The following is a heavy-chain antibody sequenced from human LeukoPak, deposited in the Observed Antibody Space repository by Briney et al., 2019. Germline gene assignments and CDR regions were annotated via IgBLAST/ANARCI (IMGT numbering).Heavy chain of an antibody. D-gene: IGHD5-24*01. V-gene: IGHV6-1*01. Sequence: PTLSLTSCISGDSVSSNSATWNWSRQSPSRGLEWLGRTYYRSKWYNDYAVSVKGRIIINPDTSKNQFSLQLNSVTPEDTAVYYCARSPMRFFDYWGQGTLVTVSS. J-gene: IGHJ4*02. CDR3: ARSPMRFFDY. CDR2: TYYRSKWYN. CDR1: GDSVSSNSAT.